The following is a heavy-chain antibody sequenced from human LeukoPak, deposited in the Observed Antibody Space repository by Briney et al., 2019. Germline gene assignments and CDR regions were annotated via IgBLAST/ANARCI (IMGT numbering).Heavy chain of an antibody. CDR2: IKQDGSEK. J-gene: IGHJ4*02. CDR3: ARAGSFWHYVY. CDR1: GFTFSSYT. V-gene: IGHV3-7*01. D-gene: IGHD1-7*01. Sequence: GGSLRLSCAASGFTFSSYTMSRVRQTPGKGLEWVANIKQDGSEKYYVDSVKGRFTISRDNAKNSLSLQMNSLRVEDTAVYYCARAGSFWHYVYWGQGTLVTVSS.